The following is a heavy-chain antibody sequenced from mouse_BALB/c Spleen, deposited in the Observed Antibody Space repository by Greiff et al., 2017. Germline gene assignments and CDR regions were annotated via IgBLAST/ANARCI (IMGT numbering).Heavy chain of an antibody. V-gene: IGHV5-6-5*01. J-gene: IGHJ1*01. Sequence: DVQLVESGGGLVKPGGSLKLSCAASGFTFSSYAMSWVRQTPEKRLEWVASISSGGSTYYPDSVKGRFTISRDNARNILYLQMSSLTSEDTAVYYCASGGPSYWYFDVWGAGTTVTVSS. CDR1: GFTFSSYA. CDR2: ISSGGST. CDR3: ASGGPSYWYFDV.